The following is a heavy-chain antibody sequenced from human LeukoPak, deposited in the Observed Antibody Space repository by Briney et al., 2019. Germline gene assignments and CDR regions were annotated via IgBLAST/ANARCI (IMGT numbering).Heavy chain of an antibody. CDR1: GFIFSTYS. CDR2: ISGGSNYI. J-gene: IGHJ1*01. V-gene: IGHV3-21*01. CDR3: ARDFGDSSEYFQH. D-gene: IGHD6-13*01. Sequence: GGSLRLSCAASGFIFSTYSMNWVRQSPGKGLEWVSSISGGSNYIYYADSVKGRFTISRDNAKNSLFLQMNSLRVEDTAVYYCARDFGDSSEYFQHWGQGTLVTVSS.